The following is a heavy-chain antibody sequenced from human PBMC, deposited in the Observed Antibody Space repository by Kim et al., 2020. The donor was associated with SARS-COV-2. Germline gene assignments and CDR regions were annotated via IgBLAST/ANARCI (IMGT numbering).Heavy chain of an antibody. J-gene: IGHJ4*02. D-gene: IGHD3-3*01. Sequence: NSTPSLTSRVTISVDTSKNQFSLKLSSVTAADTAVYYCARGGGYYTPFDYWGQGTLVTVSS. V-gene: IGHV4-34*01. CDR3: ARGGGYYTPFDY.